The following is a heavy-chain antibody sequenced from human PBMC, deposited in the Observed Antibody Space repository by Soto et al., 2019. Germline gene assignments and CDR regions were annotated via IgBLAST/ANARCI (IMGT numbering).Heavy chain of an antibody. CDR3: AHPRGYGVFDAYDI. Sequence: GGSLRLSCAASGFTFSTYAVSWVRQAPGKGLEWVSAISAGGGSTYCADSVKGRFTISRDNSINTLYLQMISLRTEDTAVYYCAHPRGYGVFDAYDIWGQGAMVTVSS. CDR1: GFTFSTYA. CDR2: ISAGGGST. V-gene: IGHV3-23*01. D-gene: IGHD4-17*01. J-gene: IGHJ3*02.